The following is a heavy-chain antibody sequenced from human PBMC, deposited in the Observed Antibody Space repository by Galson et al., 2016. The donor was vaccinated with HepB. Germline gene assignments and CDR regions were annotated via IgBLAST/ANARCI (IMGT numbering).Heavy chain of an antibody. D-gene: IGHD2-15*01. Sequence: SETLSLTCTVSGASVSSSSWWGWIRQPPGKGLEWLASLSDTGTTDYNPSLRSRGTISADTSTNHFSLRLSSVNAADAAFYYCAKTLTPTNQYFFNSWGQGTLVTVSS. J-gene: IGHJ4*02. CDR1: GASVSSSSW. CDR2: LSDTGTT. V-gene: IGHV4-39*02. CDR3: AKTLTPTNQYFFNS.